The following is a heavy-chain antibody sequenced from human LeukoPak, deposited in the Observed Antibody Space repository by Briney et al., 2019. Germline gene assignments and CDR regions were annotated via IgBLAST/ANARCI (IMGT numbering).Heavy chain of an antibody. J-gene: IGHJ3*02. CDR2: ISYDGSNK. V-gene: IGHV3-30*04. CDR1: GFTFSSYA. Sequence: GRSLRLSCAASGFTFSSYAMHWVRQAPGKGLEWVAVISYDGSNKYYADSVKGRFTISRDNSKNTLYLQMNSLRAEDTAVYYCARDRLGDYGNDGAFDIWGQGTMVTVPS. D-gene: IGHD4-17*01. CDR3: ARDRLGDYGNDGAFDI.